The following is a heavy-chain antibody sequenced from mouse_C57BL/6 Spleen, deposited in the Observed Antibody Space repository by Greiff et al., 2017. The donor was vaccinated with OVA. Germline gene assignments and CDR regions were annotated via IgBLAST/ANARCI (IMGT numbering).Heavy chain of an antibody. D-gene: IGHD1-1*01. J-gene: IGHJ2*01. Sequence: EVKVVESGGGLVKPGGSLKLSCAASGFTFSDYGMHWVRQAPEKGLEWVAYISSGSSTIYYADTVKGRFTISRDNAKNTLFLQMTSLRSEDTAMYYCARRAGSSPSFDYWGQGTTLTVSS. V-gene: IGHV5-17*01. CDR3: ARRAGSSPSFDY. CDR1: GFTFSDYG. CDR2: ISSGSSTI.